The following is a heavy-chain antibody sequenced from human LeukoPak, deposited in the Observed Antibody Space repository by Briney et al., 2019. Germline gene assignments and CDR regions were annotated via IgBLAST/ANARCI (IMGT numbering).Heavy chain of an antibody. CDR1: GGSISGYY. V-gene: IGHV4-59*01. CDR3: ARGGAFGSGSVYDY. J-gene: IGHJ4*02. D-gene: IGHD3-10*01. Sequence: SETLSLTCTVSGGSISGYYWSLLRQPPGKGLEWIGYSYYSGSTDYNPSLKSRVSISVDTSKNQFSLELSSVTAADTAVYHCARGGAFGSGSVYDYWVQGTLVTVSS. CDR2: SYYSGST.